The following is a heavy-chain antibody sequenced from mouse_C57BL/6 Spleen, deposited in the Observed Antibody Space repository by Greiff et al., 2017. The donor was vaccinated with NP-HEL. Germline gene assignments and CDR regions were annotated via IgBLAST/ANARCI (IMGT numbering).Heavy chain of an antibody. J-gene: IGHJ4*01. CDR3: ARSKLRQDYAMDY. V-gene: IGHV1-82*01. D-gene: IGHD2-4*01. CDR2: IYPGDGDT. CDR1: GYAFSSSW. Sequence: VMLVESGPELVKPGASVKISCKASGYAFSSSWMNWVKQRPGKGLEWIGRIYPGDGDTNYNGKFKGKATLTADKSSSTAYMQLSSLTSEDSAVYFCARSKLRQDYAMDYWGQGTSVTVSS.